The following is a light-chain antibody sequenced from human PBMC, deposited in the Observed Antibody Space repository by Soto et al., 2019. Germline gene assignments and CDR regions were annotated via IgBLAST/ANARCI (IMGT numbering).Light chain of an antibody. CDR2: DVS. CDR1: SSDVGGYNY. J-gene: IGLJ2*01. CDR3: SSYTSSSTLLV. Sequence: QSALTQPASVSGSPGQSITISCTGTSSDVGGYNYVSWYQQHPGKAPKLMIYDVSNRPSGVSNRFSCSKSGNTASLTISGLQAEDEADYSCSSYTSSSTLLVFGGGTQLTVL. V-gene: IGLV2-14*01.